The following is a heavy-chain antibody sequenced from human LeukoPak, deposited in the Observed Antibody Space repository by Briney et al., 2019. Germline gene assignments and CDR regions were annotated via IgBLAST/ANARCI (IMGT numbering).Heavy chain of an antibody. CDR3: ARERGFGPAAIRYFDY. CDR1: GGSISSSSYY. V-gene: IGHV4-39*07. D-gene: IGHD2-2*01. CDR2: IYQSGST. J-gene: IGHJ4*02. Sequence: PSETLSLTCTVSGGSISSSSYYWGWIRQPPGKGLEWIGSIYQSGSTYYNPSLKGRVTISVDTSKSQFSLKLSSVTAADTAVYYCARERGFGPAAIRYFDYWGQGTLVTVSS.